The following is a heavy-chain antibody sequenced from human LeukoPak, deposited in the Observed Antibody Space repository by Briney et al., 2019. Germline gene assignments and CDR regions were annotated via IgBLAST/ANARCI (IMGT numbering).Heavy chain of an antibody. CDR2: INDYNGNT. D-gene: IGHD6-13*01. CDR3: AREGYSSSWYYWGYYYYGMDV. J-gene: IGHJ6*02. V-gene: IGHV1-18*01. CDR1: GCTFTSYG. Sequence: GASVKVSCKASGCTFTSYGISWVRQAPGHGLGWMGWINDYNGNTNYAQKLQGRVTMTTDTHTSTAYMELRGLRSDDTAVYYCAREGYSSSWYYWGYYYYGMDVWGQGTTVTVSS.